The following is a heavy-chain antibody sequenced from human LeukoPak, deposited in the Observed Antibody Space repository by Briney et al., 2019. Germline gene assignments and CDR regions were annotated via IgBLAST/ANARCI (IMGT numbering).Heavy chain of an antibody. Sequence: PGGSLRLSCSASGFTFSRNAMHWVRQAPGKGLEYVSSIGTDGIRTYYADSVQGRFTISRDSSKNTLCLQMSSLRTKDTAVYYCVRGQEVIYTPTFDYWGQGTVVTVSS. CDR2: IGTDGIRT. J-gene: IGHJ4*02. D-gene: IGHD2-21*01. CDR1: GFTFSRNA. CDR3: VRGQEVIYTPTFDY. V-gene: IGHV3-64D*09.